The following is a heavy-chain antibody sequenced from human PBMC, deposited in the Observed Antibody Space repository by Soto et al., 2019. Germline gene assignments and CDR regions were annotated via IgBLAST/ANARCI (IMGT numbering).Heavy chain of an antibody. CDR3: TRQRNDSSGSLDY. J-gene: IGHJ4*02. CDR2: IRSKANSYAT. V-gene: IGHV3-73*01. Sequence: SLRLSCAASGFTFSGSAMHWVRQASGKGLEWVGRIRSKANSYATAYAASVKGRFTISRDDSKNTAYLQMNSLKTEDTAVYYCTRQRNDSSGSLDYWGQGTLVTVSS. CDR1: GFTFSGSA. D-gene: IGHD3-22*01.